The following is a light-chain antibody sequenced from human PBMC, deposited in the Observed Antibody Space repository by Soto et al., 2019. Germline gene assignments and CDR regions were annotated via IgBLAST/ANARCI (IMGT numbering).Light chain of an antibody. J-gene: IGKJ5*01. CDR1: QSISRN. CDR3: QQSDSIPIT. V-gene: IGKV1-39*01. CDR2: ATY. Sequence: DIQMTQSPSSLSASVGDRLTIPCRASQSISRNLNWYQQKPGTAPKLLIYATYSLQSGVTSRFSGSGSGSDFTLAISNLQPEDFATYYCQQSDSIPITFGPGTRLDIK.